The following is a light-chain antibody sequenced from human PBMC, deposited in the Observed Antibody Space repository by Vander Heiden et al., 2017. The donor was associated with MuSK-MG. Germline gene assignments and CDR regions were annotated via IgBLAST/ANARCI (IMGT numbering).Light chain of an antibody. CDR1: QSISTY. V-gene: IGKV1-39*01. CDR3: QQSYNPPYT. Sequence: DIQMTQSPSSLSASVGDRVTIICRASQSISTYLNWYQQKPGKAPKLLIYAASRLQSGVPSRFSGSGSETDFTLTISKLQPEDFASYYCQQSYNPPYTFGQATKLEIK. J-gene: IGKJ2*01. CDR2: AAS.